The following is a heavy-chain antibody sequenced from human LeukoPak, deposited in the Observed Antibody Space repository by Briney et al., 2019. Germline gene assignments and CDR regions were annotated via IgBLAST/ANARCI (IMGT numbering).Heavy chain of an antibody. V-gene: IGHV4-61*02. Sequence: SQTLSLTCTVSGGSISSGSYYWSWIRQPAGKGLEWIGRIYTSGSTNYNPSLKSRVTISVDTSKNQFSLKLSSVTAADTAVYYCASKLNYFDYWGQGTLVTVSS. D-gene: IGHD4-23*01. J-gene: IGHJ4*02. CDR3: ASKLNYFDY. CDR2: IYTSGST. CDR1: GGSISSGSYY.